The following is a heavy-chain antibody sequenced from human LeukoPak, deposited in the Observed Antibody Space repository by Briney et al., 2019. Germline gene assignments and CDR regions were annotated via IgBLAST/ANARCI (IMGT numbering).Heavy chain of an antibody. Sequence: SETLSLTCTVSGGSISSSSYYWGWIRQPPGKGLEWIGSIYYSGSTYYNPSLKSRVTISVDTSKNQFSLKLSSVTAADTAVYYCASTGGSYGLWFDPWGQGTLVTVSS. J-gene: IGHJ5*02. CDR3: ASTGGSYGLWFDP. CDR1: GGSISSSSYY. D-gene: IGHD1-26*01. V-gene: IGHV4-39*07. CDR2: IYYSGST.